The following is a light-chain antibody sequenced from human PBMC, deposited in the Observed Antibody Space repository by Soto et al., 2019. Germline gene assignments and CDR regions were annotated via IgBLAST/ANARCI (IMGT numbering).Light chain of an antibody. CDR3: QQYDTSPYT. J-gene: IGKJ2*01. CDR2: GAS. V-gene: IGKV3-20*01. Sequence: EIGLTQSPGTLSLSPGERATLSCRASQSVSSSFLAWYQQKPGQAPRLLIFGASNRATGIPDRFGGSGSGTDFILTISRLEPEDFAVYYCQQYDTSPYTFGQGTKLEIK. CDR1: QSVSSSF.